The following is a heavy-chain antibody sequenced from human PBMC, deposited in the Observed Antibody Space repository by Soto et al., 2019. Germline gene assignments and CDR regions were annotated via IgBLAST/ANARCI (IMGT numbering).Heavy chain of an antibody. CDR3: PRGNYSDTSGYYPLFDY. CDR2: IDWDDDK. CDR1: GFSLSTSGMC. Sequence: SGPTLVNPTQTLTLTCTFSGFSLSTSGMCVSWIRQPPGKALEWLALIDWDDDKYYSTSLKTRLTISKGTSKNQVVLTMTNMDPVDTATYSCPRGNYSDTSGYYPLFDYWGQGTLVTVSS. V-gene: IGHV2-70*01. D-gene: IGHD3-22*01. J-gene: IGHJ4*02.